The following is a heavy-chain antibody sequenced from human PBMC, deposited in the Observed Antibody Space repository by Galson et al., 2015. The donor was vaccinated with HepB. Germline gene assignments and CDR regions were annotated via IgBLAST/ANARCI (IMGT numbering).Heavy chain of an antibody. CDR3: ARAGGPGYCSSTSCSRVYYYGMDV. V-gene: IGHV4-59*01. D-gene: IGHD2-2*03. CDR2: IYYSGST. CDR1: GGSISSYY. J-gene: IGHJ6*02. Sequence: SETLSLTCTVSGGSISSYYWSWIRQPPGKGLEWIGYIYYSGSTNYNPSLKSRVTISVDTSKNQFSLKLSSVTAADTAVYYCARAGGPGYCSSTSCSRVYYYGMDVWGQGTTVTVSS.